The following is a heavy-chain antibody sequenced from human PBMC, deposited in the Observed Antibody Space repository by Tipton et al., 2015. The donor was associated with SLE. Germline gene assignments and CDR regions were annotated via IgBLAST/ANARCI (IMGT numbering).Heavy chain of an antibody. CDR1: GFTFSSYA. Sequence: SLRLSCAASGFTFSSYAMHWVRQAPGKGLEWVAVISYDGSNKYYADSVKGRFTISRDNSKNTLYLQMNSLRAEDTAVYYCARVLGSDYGMDVWGQGTTVTVSS. J-gene: IGHJ6*02. CDR3: ARVLGSDYGMDV. CDR2: ISYDGSNK. V-gene: IGHV3-30*04.